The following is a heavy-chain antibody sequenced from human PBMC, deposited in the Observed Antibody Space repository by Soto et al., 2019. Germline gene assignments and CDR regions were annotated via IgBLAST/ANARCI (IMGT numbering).Heavy chain of an antibody. CDR1: LGPFSIYA. J-gene: IGHJ5*02. CDR3: ARESGITIFGAINWFDP. Sequence: SSVTVSCKASLGPFSIYAISWVRRAPGQVLEWMGGIIPIFGTANYAQKFQGRVTITADKSTSTAYMELSSLRSEDTAVYYCARESGITIFGAINWFDPWGQGTLVTVSS. CDR2: IIPIFGTA. D-gene: IGHD3-3*01. V-gene: IGHV1-69*06.